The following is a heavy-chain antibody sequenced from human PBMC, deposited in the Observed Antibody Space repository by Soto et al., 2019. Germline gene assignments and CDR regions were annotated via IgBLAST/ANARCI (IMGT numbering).Heavy chain of an antibody. V-gene: IGHV4-59*01. J-gene: IGHJ6*03. Sequence: SETLSLTCTVSGGSISSYYWSWIRQPPGKGLEWIGYIYYSGSTNYNPSLKSRVTISVDTSKNQFSLKLSSVTAADTAVYYCATFLTMVRGATHKHHPHYYMDVWGKGTTVTVSS. D-gene: IGHD3-10*01. CDR3: ATFLTMVRGATHKHHPHYYMDV. CDR2: IYYSGST. CDR1: GGSISSYY.